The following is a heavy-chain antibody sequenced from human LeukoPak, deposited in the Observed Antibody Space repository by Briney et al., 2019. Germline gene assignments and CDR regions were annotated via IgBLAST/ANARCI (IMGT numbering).Heavy chain of an antibody. CDR1: GGSISSYY. J-gene: IGHJ3*02. D-gene: IGHD3-16*01. CDR2: IYYSGST. Sequence: PSETLSLTCTVSGGSISSYYWSWIRQPPGKGLEWIGYIYYSGSTNYNPSLKSRVTISVDTSKNQFSLKLSSVTAADTAVYYCARLHSLGDAFDIWGQGTMVTVSS. CDR3: ARLHSLGDAFDI. V-gene: IGHV4-59*01.